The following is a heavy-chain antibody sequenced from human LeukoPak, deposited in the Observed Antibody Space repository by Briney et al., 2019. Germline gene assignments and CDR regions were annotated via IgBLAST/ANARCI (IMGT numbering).Heavy chain of an antibody. Sequence: GESLKISCAASGFTFSNYAMTWVRQAPGKGLEWVSAISGSGGSTYYADFVKGRFTISRDNSKSTLYLKMNSLRAEDTALYYCARYCTGSSCSAGGNYYGMDVWGQGTTVTVSS. D-gene: IGHD2-2*01. CDR1: GFTFSNYA. CDR2: ISGSGGST. CDR3: ARYCTGSSCSAGGNYYGMDV. V-gene: IGHV3-23*01. J-gene: IGHJ6*02.